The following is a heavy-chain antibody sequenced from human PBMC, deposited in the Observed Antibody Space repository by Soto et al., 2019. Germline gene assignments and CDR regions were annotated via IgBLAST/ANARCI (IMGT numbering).Heavy chain of an antibody. D-gene: IGHD4-17*01. CDR3: ARDYGGPFDY. J-gene: IGHJ4*02. V-gene: IGHV4-59*01. Sequence: SETLSLTCTVSGGSISGYYWSWIRQPPGKGLEWIGCIYCSVSTNYNPSLKSRVTISVDTSKNQFSLKLSSVTAADTAVDYGARDYGGPFDYWGQGTLVTVSS. CDR2: IYCSVST. CDR1: GGSISGYY.